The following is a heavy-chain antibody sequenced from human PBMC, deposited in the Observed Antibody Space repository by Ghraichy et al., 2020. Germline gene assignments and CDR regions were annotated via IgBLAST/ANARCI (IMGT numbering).Heavy chain of an antibody. CDR3: ARGSDFWISYGTYSYAMDV. Sequence: GESLNISCAASGFTFSSYEMNWVRQAPGKGLEWVSYISSSGNTMYYADSVKGRLTVSRDNAKNSLYLQMNSLRPEDTAVYYCARGSDFWISYGTYSYAMDVWGLGTTVTVFS. CDR2: ISSSGNTM. CDR1: GFTFSSYE. D-gene: IGHD3-3*01. V-gene: IGHV3-48*03. J-gene: IGHJ6*02.